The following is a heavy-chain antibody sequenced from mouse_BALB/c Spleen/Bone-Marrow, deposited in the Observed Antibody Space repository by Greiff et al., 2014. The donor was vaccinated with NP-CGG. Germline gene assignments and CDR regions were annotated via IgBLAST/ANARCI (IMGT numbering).Heavy chain of an antibody. J-gene: IGHJ3*01. CDR2: IDPANGNT. CDR1: GFYIKDTY. CDR3: AIYYYGSSGFAY. D-gene: IGHD1-1*01. V-gene: IGHV14-3*02. Sequence: EVQRVESGAELVKPGASVKLSCTASGFYIKDTYMHWVKQRPEQGLEWIGRIDPANGNTKYDPKFQGKATITADTSSNTAYLQLNSLTSEDTAVYYCAIYYYGSSGFAYWGQGTLVTVSA.